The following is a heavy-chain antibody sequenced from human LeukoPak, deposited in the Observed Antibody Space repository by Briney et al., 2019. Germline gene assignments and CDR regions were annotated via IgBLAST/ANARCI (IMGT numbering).Heavy chain of an antibody. CDR2: IYYSGSI. Sequence: SDTLSLTCTVSGGSISRGGYYWSWIRQHPGKGLEYIGYIYYSGSIYYNPSLKSRVTISLDPSKNQFSLKLSSVTAADTAVYYCARDRGYSYGCDAFDIWGQGTMVTVSS. CDR1: GGSISRGGYY. CDR3: ARDRGYSYGCDAFDI. J-gene: IGHJ3*02. V-gene: IGHV4-31*03. D-gene: IGHD5-18*01.